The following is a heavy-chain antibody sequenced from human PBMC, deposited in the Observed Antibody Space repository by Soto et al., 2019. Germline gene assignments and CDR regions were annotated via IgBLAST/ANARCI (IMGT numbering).Heavy chain of an antibody. V-gene: IGHV1-69*04. CDR1: GGTFSSYT. J-gene: IGHJ5*02. CDR2: IIPILGIA. Sequence: SVKVSCKASGGTFSSYTISWVRQAPGQGLEWMGRIIPILGIANYAQKFQGRVTITADKTTSTAYMELSSLRSEDTAVYYCARDGRYCSSTSCSGYNWFDPWGQGTLVTVSS. CDR3: ARDGRYCSSTSCSGYNWFDP. D-gene: IGHD2-2*01.